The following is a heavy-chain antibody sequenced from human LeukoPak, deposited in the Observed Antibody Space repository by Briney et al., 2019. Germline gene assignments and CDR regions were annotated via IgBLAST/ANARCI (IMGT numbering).Heavy chain of an antibody. CDR1: GGSISSYY. V-gene: IGHV4-59*01. CDR2: IYYSGST. Sequence: SETLSLTCTVSGGSISSYYWSWIRQPPGKGLEWHGYIYYSGSTNYNPSLKSRVTISVDTSKNQFSLKLSSVTAADTAVYYCARSIVVPSNNWFDPWGQGTLVTVSS. J-gene: IGHJ5*02. D-gene: IGHD2-2*01. CDR3: ARSIVVPSNNWFDP.